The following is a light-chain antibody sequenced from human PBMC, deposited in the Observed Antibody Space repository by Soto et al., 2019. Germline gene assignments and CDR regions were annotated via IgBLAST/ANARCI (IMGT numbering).Light chain of an antibody. Sequence: EIVLTQSPATLSLSPGERATLSCRASPSVTNFLAWYQQKPGQAPRLLIYGAFNRATGIPARFSGSGSGTDFTLTISGLQPEDFATYYCQQTFSSPYTFAQGTKLEI. CDR3: QQTFSSPYT. V-gene: IGKV3-11*01. CDR2: GAF. CDR1: PSVTNF. J-gene: IGKJ2*01.